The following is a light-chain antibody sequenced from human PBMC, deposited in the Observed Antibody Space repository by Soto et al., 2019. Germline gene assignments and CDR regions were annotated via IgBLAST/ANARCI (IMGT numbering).Light chain of an antibody. J-gene: IGLJ2*01. CDR3: QSYDSSVSKVV. Sequence: QSVLTQPPSVSGAPGQRVTISCTGRSSNIGAGYDVHWYQQLPGTAPKLLIYGNSNRPSGVPDRFSGSKSGTSASLAITGLQAEDEAAYYCQSYDSSVSKVVFGGGTKLTVL. CDR2: GNS. V-gene: IGLV1-40*01. CDR1: SSNIGAGYD.